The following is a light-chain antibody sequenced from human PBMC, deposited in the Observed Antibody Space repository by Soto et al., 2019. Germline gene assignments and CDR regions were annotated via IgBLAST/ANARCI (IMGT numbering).Light chain of an antibody. CDR3: TSCITANTRCV. Sequence: SALTQPPSASGSPGQSVTISCTGTKNDIGVYDFVSWYQHHPGKAPRLIIYEVVQRPSGVSDRFSGSKSGNTASLTITGLQAEDEADYYCTSCITANTRCVFGSGTKVTVL. J-gene: IGLJ1*01. CDR2: EVV. CDR1: KNDIGVYDF. V-gene: IGLV2-8*01.